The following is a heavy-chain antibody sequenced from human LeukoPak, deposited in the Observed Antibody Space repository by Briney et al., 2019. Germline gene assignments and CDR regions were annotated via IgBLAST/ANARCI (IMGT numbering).Heavy chain of an antibody. D-gene: IGHD3-9*01. CDR3: ARDSDDILTGYSPNWFDP. V-gene: IGHV3-21*01. J-gene: IGHJ5*02. Sequence: GGSLRLSCAASGFTFSSYSINWVRQAPGKGLDWVSSISSSSSYIYYADSVKGRFTIYRDNAKNSLYLQMNSLRAEDTAVYYCARDSDDILTGYSPNWFDPWGQGTLVTVSS. CDR1: GFTFSSYS. CDR2: ISSSSSYI.